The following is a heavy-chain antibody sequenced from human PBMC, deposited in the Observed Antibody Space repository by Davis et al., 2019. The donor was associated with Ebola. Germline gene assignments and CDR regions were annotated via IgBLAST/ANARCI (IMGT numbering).Heavy chain of an antibody. CDR1: KFTLSSYW. J-gene: IGHJ4*02. D-gene: IGHD4-17*01. V-gene: IGHV3-74*01. CDR3: ARTTVTTLFVY. Sequence: GESLKISCAASKFTLSSYWMSWVRQAPGKGLVWVSRINSDGSSTSYADSVKGRFTISRDNAKNTLYLQMNSLRAEDTAVYYCARTTVTTLFVYWGQGTLVTVSS. CDR2: INSDGSST.